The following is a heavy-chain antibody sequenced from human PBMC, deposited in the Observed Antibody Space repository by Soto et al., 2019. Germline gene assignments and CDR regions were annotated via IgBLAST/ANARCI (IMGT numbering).Heavy chain of an antibody. CDR2: IIPIFGTA. CDR1: GGTFSSYA. Sequence: QVQLVQSGAEVKKPGSSVKVSCKASGGTFSSYAISWVRQAPGQGLEWMGGIIPIFGTANYAQKFQGRVTITADESRSTAYMERSSLRSEDTAVYYCARGVLWFGALSPVDYWGQGTLVTVSS. V-gene: IGHV1-69*12. CDR3: ARGVLWFGALSPVDY. J-gene: IGHJ4*02. D-gene: IGHD3-10*01.